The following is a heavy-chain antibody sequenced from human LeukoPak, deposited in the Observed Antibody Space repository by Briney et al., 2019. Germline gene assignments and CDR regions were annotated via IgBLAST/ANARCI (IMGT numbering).Heavy chain of an antibody. CDR3: ARDGGGVAAAELPNWFDP. CDR1: GDSISSGGYY. D-gene: IGHD6-13*01. V-gene: IGHV4-39*07. CDR2: FYYSWST. Sequence: SETLSLTCTVSGDSISSGGYYWGWIRQPPGKGLEWIGSFYYSWSTYYNPSLKSRVTISVDTSRNQFSLKLTSVTAADTAVYYCARDGGGVAAAELPNWFDPWGQGTLVTVSS. J-gene: IGHJ5*02.